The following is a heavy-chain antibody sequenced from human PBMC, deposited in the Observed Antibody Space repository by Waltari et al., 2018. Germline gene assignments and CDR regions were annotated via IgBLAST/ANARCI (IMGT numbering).Heavy chain of an antibody. V-gene: IGHV1-69-2*01. J-gene: IGHJ1*01. CDR2: VDPEDGET. Sequence: EVQLVQSGAEVKKPGATVKISCKASGYTFTDYYMHWVQQAPGNGLEWMGRVDPEDGETVYAEKFQGRVTITADTSTDTAYMELSSLRSEDTAVYYCAKETLGTYDSSGFTEYFQHWGQGTLVTVSS. CDR3: AKETLGTYDSSGFTEYFQH. D-gene: IGHD3-22*01. CDR1: GYTFTDYY.